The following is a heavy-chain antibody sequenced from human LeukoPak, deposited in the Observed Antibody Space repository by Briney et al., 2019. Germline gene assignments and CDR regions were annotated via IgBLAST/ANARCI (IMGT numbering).Heavy chain of an antibody. J-gene: IGHJ6*02. Sequence: ASVKVSCTASGYTFTGYYMHCVRQAPGQGLEWMGWINPNSGGTNYAQKFQGRITMTRETSMSTAYTELSRLRSDDPPVYYFASRFLEGLLSPSPPGNYYYVMDVWGQGTTVT. V-gene: IGHV1-2*02. CDR2: INPNSGGT. D-gene: IGHD3-3*01. CDR3: ASRFLEGLLSPSPPGNYYYVMDV. CDR1: GYTFTGYY.